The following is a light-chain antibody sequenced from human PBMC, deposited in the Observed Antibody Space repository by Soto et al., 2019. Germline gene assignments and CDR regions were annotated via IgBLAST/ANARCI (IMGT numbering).Light chain of an antibody. J-gene: IGKJ4*01. CDR2: AAS. V-gene: IGKV1-6*01. Sequence: AIQMTQSPSSLSASVGDRVTITCRASQGIRNDLGWYQQKPGKAPKLLIYAASSLHSGVPSRFSGSGASTDFSLTDSSLQPEDSATYYYLQDYSFQLSFGVGPRLEIQ. CDR3: LQDYSFQLS. CDR1: QGIRND.